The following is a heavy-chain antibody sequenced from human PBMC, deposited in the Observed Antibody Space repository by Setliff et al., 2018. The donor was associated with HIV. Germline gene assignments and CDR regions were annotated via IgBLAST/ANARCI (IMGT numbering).Heavy chain of an antibody. Sequence: SETLSLTCAVYGGSFSGHYWSWIRQPPGEGLEWIGEINHSGSTNYNPSLKSRVTISVDTSKNQFSLKLSSVTAADTAVYYCARVDYGANAGSSNWGQGTLVTVSS. D-gene: IGHD4-17*01. CDR1: GGSFSGHY. J-gene: IGHJ4*02. CDR3: ARVDYGANAGSSN. CDR2: INHSGST. V-gene: IGHV4-34*01.